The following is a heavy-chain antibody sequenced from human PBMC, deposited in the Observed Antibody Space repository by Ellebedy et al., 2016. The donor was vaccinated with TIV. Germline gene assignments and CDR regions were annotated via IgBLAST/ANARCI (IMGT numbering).Heavy chain of an antibody. V-gene: IGHV3-23*01. D-gene: IGHD2-15*01. CDR1: GFSFSRYW. Sequence: PGGSLRLSCAASGFSFSRYWTGWVRQAPGKGLEWVSAISGSSGSTYYADSVKGRFTISRDNSQNTLFLQMNSLRAEDTALYYCAKSPLVVVAATCLDYWGQGTLVTVSS. CDR3: AKSPLVVVAATCLDY. CDR2: ISGSSGST. J-gene: IGHJ4*02.